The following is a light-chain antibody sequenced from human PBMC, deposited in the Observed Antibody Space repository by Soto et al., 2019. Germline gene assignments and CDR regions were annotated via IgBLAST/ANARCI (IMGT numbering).Light chain of an antibody. Sequence: DIVMTQSPDSLAVSLGERATINCKSSQTILYNSYNKSYLAWYQHKPGQSPRLLIYWASTRESGVPDRFSGSGSGTAFPLTISSLQAEDVAVYYCHQYYGNPSFGQGTKLEIK. V-gene: IGKV4-1*01. CDR3: HQYYGNPS. J-gene: IGKJ2*01. CDR1: QTILYNSYNKSY. CDR2: WAS.